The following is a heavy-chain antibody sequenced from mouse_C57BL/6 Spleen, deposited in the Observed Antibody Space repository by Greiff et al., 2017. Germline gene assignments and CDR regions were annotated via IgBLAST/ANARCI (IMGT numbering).Heavy chain of an antibody. CDR2: IDPSDSYT. V-gene: IGHV1-50*01. J-gene: IGHJ2*01. D-gene: IGHD2-1*01. Sequence: QVQLQQPGAELVKPGASVKLSCKASGYTFTSYWMQWVKQRPGQGLEWIGEIDPSDSYTNYNQKFKGKATLTVDTSSSTAYMQLSSLTSEDSAVYYCARGDGNQYYFDYWGQGTTRTVSS. CDR1: GYTFTSYW. CDR3: ARGDGNQYYFDY.